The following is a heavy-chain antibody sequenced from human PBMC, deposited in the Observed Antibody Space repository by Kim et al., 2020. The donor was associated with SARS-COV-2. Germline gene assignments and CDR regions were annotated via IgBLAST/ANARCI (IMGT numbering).Heavy chain of an antibody. V-gene: IGHV4-59*01. Sequence: GSLSLTCTVSGGSISSYYWSWIRQPPGKGLEWIGYIYYSGSTNYNPSLKSRVTISVDTSKNQFSLKLSSVTAADTAVYYCARLHDYDILTGYYMVFDYWGQGTLVTVSS. CDR2: IYYSGST. D-gene: IGHD3-9*01. CDR3: ARLHDYDILTGYYMVFDY. J-gene: IGHJ4*02. CDR1: GGSISSYY.